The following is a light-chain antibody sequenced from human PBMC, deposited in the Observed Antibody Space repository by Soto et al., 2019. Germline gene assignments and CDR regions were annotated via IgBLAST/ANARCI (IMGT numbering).Light chain of an antibody. V-gene: IGKV1-39*01. CDR1: QSINIY. J-gene: IGKJ3*01. Sequence: DIQMTQSPSSLSASVGDRVTITCRASQSINIYVNWYQQKPGKAPNLLIYAASSLESGVPSRFSGSASGTDFTLTISSLQPEDFGTYYCQQTYSTPFTFGPGTKVDI. CDR3: QQTYSTPFT. CDR2: AAS.